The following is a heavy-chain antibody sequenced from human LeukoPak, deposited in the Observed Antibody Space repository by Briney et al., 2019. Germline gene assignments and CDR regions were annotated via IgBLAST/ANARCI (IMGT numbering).Heavy chain of an antibody. D-gene: IGHD2-2*01. CDR3: ARASRYSGSTSCLDY. V-gene: IGHV3-30-3*01. CDR1: GFTFSTYA. J-gene: IGHJ4*02. Sequence: GGSLRLSCATSGFTFSTYAIHWVRQAPGKGLEWVALLSYDGTTKYYADSVKGRFILSRDNSRDPLYLQMNSLRPEDTAIYYCARASRYSGSTSCLDYWGQGTLVTVSS. CDR2: LSYDGTTK.